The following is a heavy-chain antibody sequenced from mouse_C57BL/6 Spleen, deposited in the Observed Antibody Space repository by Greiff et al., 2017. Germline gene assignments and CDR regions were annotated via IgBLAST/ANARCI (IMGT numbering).Heavy chain of an antibody. V-gene: IGHV1-81*01. CDR2: IYPRSGNT. J-gene: IGHJ3*01. CDR1: GYTFTSYG. CDR3: GTGAFAY. Sequence: VQLKESGAELVRPGASVKLSCKASGYTFTSYGISWVKQRTGQGLEWIGEIYPRSGNTYYNEKFKGKATLTADKSSSTAYMELRSLTSEGSAVAFCGTGAFAYWGQGTLVTVSA. D-gene: IGHD4-1*01.